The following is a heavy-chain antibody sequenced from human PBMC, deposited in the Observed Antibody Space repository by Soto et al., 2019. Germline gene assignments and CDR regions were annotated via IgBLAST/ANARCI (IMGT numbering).Heavy chain of an antibody. D-gene: IGHD1-26*01. V-gene: IGHV4-59*01. CDR1: VGSISSYY. J-gene: IGHJ5*02. CDR2: IYYSGST. Sequence: SESLSLTCTVSVGSISSYYWSWIRQPPGKGLEWIGYIYYSGSTNYNPSLKSRVTISVDTSKNQFSLKLSSVTAADTAVYYCARYSGSYYLFDPWGQGTLVT. CDR3: ARYSGSYYLFDP.